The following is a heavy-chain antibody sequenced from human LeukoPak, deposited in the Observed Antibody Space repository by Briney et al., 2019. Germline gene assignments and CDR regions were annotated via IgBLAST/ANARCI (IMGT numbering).Heavy chain of an antibody. CDR2: ISDSGGTT. CDR3: AKRGVVIRVILVGFHKEAYYFDS. CDR1: GITLSNYG. V-gene: IGHV3-23*01. Sequence: PGGSLRLSCAVSGITLSNYGMSWVRQAPGKGLEWVAGISDSGGTTKYADSVKGRFTIARDNRKNTLDLQMNSLRDEDTGVYFCAKRGVVIRVILVGFHKEAYYFDSWGQGALVTVSS. J-gene: IGHJ4*02. D-gene: IGHD3-22*01.